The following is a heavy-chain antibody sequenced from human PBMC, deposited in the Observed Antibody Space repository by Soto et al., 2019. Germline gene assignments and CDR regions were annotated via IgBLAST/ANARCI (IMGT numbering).Heavy chain of an antibody. Sequence: QVQLVESGGGVVQPGRSLRLSCAASGFTFSSYAMHWVRQAPGKGLEWVAVISYDGSNKYYADSVKGRFTISRDNSKNTLYLQMNSLRAEDTAVYYCARADTAMVLAFDYWGQGTLLTVSS. CDR1: GFTFSSYA. D-gene: IGHD5-18*01. CDR2: ISYDGSNK. CDR3: ARADTAMVLAFDY. V-gene: IGHV3-30-3*01. J-gene: IGHJ4*02.